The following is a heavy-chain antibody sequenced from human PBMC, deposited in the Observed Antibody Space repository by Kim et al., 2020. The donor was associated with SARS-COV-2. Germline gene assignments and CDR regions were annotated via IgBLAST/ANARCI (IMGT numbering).Heavy chain of an antibody. D-gene: IGHD3-10*01. V-gene: IGHV4-31*03. J-gene: IGHJ4*02. Sequence: SETLSLTCTVSGGSISSGGYYWSWIRQHPGKGLEWIGYIYYSGSTYYNPSLKSRVTISVDTSKNQFSLKLSSVTAADTAVYYCAREKGGITMVRGGVDYWGQGTLVTVSS. CDR3: AREKGGITMVRGGVDY. CDR2: IYYSGST. CDR1: GGSISSGGYY.